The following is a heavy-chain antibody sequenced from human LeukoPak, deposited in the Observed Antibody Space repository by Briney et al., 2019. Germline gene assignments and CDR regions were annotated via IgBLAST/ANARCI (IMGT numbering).Heavy chain of an antibody. V-gene: IGHV3-30*18. Sequence: PGRSLRLSCAASGFTFSSYGMRWVRQAPGKGLEWVAVISYDGSNKYYADSVKGRFTISRDNSKNTLYLQMNSLRAEDTAVYYCAKTGPALGPRPKGIADYHYYFDYWGQGTLVTVSS. CDR3: AKTGPALGPRPKGIADYHYYFDY. CDR2: ISYDGSNK. CDR1: GFTFSSYG. D-gene: IGHD6-13*01. J-gene: IGHJ4*02.